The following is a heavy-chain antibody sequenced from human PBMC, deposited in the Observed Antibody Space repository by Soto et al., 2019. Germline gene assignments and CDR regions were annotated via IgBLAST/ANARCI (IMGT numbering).Heavy chain of an antibody. CDR3: ARDLPRKNIVVVVAASFDY. CDR1: GYTFTSHG. V-gene: IGHV1-18*01. J-gene: IGHJ4*02. D-gene: IGHD2-15*01. Sequence: ASVKVSCNASGYTFTSHGIIWVRQAPGQRLEWMGWISAYNGNTNYAQKLQGRVTMTTDTSTSTAYMELRSLRSDDTAVYYCARDLPRKNIVVVVAASFDYWGQGTLVTVSS. CDR2: ISAYNGNT.